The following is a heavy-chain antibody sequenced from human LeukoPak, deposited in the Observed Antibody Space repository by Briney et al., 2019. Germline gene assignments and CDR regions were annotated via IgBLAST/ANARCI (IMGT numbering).Heavy chain of an antibody. V-gene: IGHV3-33*08. Sequence: PGRSLRLSCAASGFTFSSYAMHWVRQAPGKGLEWVAVIWYDGSNKYYADSVKGRFTISRDNSKNTLYLQMNSLRAEDTAVYYCARYEDCSGGSCYSHYGMDVWGQGTTVTVSS. D-gene: IGHD2-15*01. CDR3: ARYEDCSGGSCYSHYGMDV. CDR2: IWYDGSNK. CDR1: GFTFSSYA. J-gene: IGHJ6*02.